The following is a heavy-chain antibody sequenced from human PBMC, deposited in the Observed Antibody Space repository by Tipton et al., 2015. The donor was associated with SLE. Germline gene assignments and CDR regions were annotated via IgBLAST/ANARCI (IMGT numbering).Heavy chain of an antibody. V-gene: IGHV4-31*02. J-gene: IGHJ5*02. D-gene: IGHD2-15*01. CDR1: GGSISSGGYY. CDR3: ARESCIASCPGGFCP. CDR2: IYYSGST. Sequence: LRLSCTVSGGSISSGGYYWSWIRQHPGKGLEWIGYIYYSGSTYYNPSLRSRVTISVDTSKNQFSLMMSSVTAACTPGYYCARESCIASCPGGFCPWGQGTLVTVTS.